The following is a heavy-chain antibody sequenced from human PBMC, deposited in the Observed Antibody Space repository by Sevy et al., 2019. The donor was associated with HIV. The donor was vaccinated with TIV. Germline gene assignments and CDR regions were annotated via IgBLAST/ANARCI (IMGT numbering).Heavy chain of an antibody. J-gene: IGHJ3*02. Sequence: GGSLRLSCTASGFSFNTYTMNWVRQAPGKGLEWVSSISGSSNYIYYADSMKGRFTISRDNANNALYLQMNSLRAEDTAVYYCARPYGSGSWEAFDIWGQGTRVTVSS. D-gene: IGHD3-10*01. CDR1: GFSFNTYT. CDR3: ARPYGSGSWEAFDI. V-gene: IGHV3-21*01. CDR2: ISGSSNYI.